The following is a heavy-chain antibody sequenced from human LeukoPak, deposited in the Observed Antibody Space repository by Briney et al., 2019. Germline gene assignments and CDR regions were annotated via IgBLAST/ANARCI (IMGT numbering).Heavy chain of an antibody. CDR1: GFSFSSHW. Sequence: GGSLRLSCVASGFSFSSHWMHWVRQAPGKGLVWVSRINGDESRTFFADSVRGRFTISKDNAKNTVYLEMNSLTDEDTAVYFCARGAWTAYYFDYWGQGTVVTVSS. D-gene: IGHD3/OR15-3a*01. J-gene: IGHJ4*02. CDR2: INGDESRT. V-gene: IGHV3-74*01. CDR3: ARGAWTAYYFDY.